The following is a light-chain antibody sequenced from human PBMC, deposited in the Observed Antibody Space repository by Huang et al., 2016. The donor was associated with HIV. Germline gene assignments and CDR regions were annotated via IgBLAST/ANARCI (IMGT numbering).Light chain of an antibody. CDR2: AAS. V-gene: IGKV1-NL1*01. Sequence: DIQMTQSPSSLSASVGDRVTITCRASQGISNSLAWYQQKPGKAPKLLLYAASRLKSGVPSRFSGSGSVTDYTLTISSLQPEDFATYYCQQYYSTPPITFGQGTRLEMK. CDR1: QGISNS. CDR3: QQYYSTPPIT. J-gene: IGKJ5*01.